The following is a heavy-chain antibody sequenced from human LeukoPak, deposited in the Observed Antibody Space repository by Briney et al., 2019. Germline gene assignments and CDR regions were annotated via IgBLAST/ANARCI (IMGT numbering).Heavy chain of an antibody. J-gene: IGHJ3*02. CDR3: AAGAVSPADAFDI. Sequence: GESLKISCKGSGYSFTSYWIGWVRQMPGKGLEWMGIIYPGDSDTRYSPSFQGQVTISADKSISPAYLQWSSLKASDTAMYYCAAGAVSPADAFDIWGQGTMVTVSS. CDR2: IYPGDSDT. D-gene: IGHD1-26*01. V-gene: IGHV5-51*01. CDR1: GYSFTSYW.